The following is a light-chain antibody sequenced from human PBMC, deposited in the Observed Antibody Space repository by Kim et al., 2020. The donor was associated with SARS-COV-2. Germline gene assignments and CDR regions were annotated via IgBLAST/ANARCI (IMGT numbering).Light chain of an antibody. CDR2: WAS. J-gene: IGKJ5*01. V-gene: IGKV4-1*01. CDR1: QSVFECANNKTY. CDR3: QQYYTSPAIT. Sequence: TINCKSSQSVFECANNKTYLSWFRQRPGQPPELLIYWASIRESGVPDRFSGSGSGTDFTLTISRLQAEDVAVYYCQQYYTSPAITFGQGTRLEIK.